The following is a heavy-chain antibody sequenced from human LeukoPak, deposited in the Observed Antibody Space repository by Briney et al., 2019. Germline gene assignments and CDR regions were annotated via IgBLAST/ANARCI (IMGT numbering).Heavy chain of an antibody. CDR1: GGSISSGNYR. V-gene: IGHV4-31*03. Sequence: SQTLSLTCTVSGGSISSGNYRWSWIRQHPGKGLEWIGYIYYSGSTLYNPSLQSRASISVDTSKNQFSLRLNSVTAADTAVYYCAISDGYCSSTTCYNPFDYWGQGTLVTVSS. CDR3: AISDGYCSSTTCYNPFDY. CDR2: IYYSGST. D-gene: IGHD2-2*02. J-gene: IGHJ4*02.